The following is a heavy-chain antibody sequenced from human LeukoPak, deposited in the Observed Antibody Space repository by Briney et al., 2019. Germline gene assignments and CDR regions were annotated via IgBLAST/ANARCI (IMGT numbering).Heavy chain of an antibody. D-gene: IGHD3-16*01. V-gene: IGHV3-23*01. J-gene: IGHJ4*02. CDR3: APGGGASYFDY. CDR2: IRGSDAKT. Sequence: GGSLRLSCAASGFTFSSYAMSWVRQAPGKGLEWVSGIRGSDAKTYYADSVKGRFTISRDNSKNTLYLQMNSLRAEDTAVYYCAPGGGASYFDYWGQGALVTVSS. CDR1: GFTFSSYA.